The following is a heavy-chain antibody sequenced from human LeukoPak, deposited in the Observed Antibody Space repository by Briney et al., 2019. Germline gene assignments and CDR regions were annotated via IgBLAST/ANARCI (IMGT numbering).Heavy chain of an antibody. D-gene: IGHD3-10*01. J-gene: IGHJ4*02. CDR2: IYYSGST. CDR1: GGSISSGGYY. V-gene: IGHV4-31*03. Sequence: PSQTLSLTCTVSGGSISSGGYYWSWIRQHPGKGLEWIGYIYYSGSTYYNPSLKSRVTISVDTSKNQFSLKLSSVTAADTAVYYCARDDTGVIRGIRFHYWGQGTLVTVSS. CDR3: ARDDTGVIRGIRFHY.